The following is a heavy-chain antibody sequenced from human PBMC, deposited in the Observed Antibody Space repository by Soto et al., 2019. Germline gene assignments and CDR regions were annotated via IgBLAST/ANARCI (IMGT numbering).Heavy chain of an antibody. CDR2: ISGSGGST. CDR1: GFTFSSYA. J-gene: IGHJ4*02. V-gene: IGHV3-23*01. D-gene: IGHD2-8*01. Sequence: GGSLRLSCAASGFTFSSYAMSWVRQAPGKGLEWVSAISGSGGSTYYADSVKGRFTISRDNSKNTLYLQMNSLRAEDTAVYYCAKDHAEWWRLGPQFDYWGQGTLVTVSS. CDR3: AKDHAEWWRLGPQFDY.